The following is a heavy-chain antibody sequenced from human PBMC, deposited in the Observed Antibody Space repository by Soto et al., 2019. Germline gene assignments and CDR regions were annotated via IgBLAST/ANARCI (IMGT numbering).Heavy chain of an antibody. Sequence: SETLSLTCTVSGGSISSSSYYWGWIRQPPGKGLEWIGSIYYSGSTYYDPSLKSRVTISVDTSKNQFSLKLSSVTAADTAVYYCARHAIIITIFGVVVGGVTNWFDPWGQGTLVTVSS. CDR2: IYYSGST. J-gene: IGHJ5*02. CDR3: ARHAIIITIFGVVVGGVTNWFDP. CDR1: GGSISSSSYY. V-gene: IGHV4-39*01. D-gene: IGHD3-3*01.